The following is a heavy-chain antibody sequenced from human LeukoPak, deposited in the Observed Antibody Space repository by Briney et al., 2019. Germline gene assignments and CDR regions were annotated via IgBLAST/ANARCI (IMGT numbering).Heavy chain of an antibody. CDR2: IYDSGST. Sequence: PSETLSLTCTVSGGSVSSGIYYWSRIRQPPGKGLEWIGYIYDSGSTNYNPSLKSRVTISVDTSKNQFSLKLSSVTAADTAVYYCARGIAVAGTRLDYWGQGTLVTVSS. V-gene: IGHV4-61*01. J-gene: IGHJ4*02. D-gene: IGHD6-19*01. CDR3: ARGIAVAGTRLDY. CDR1: GGSVSSGIYY.